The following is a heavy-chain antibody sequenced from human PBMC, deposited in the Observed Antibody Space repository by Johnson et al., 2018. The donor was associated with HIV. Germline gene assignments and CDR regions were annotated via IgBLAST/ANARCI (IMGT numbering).Heavy chain of an antibody. V-gene: IGHV3-38-3*01. CDR3: AKDATGYGGFDI. CDR1: GFTVSSNE. Sequence: VQLVESGGGLVQPGGSLRLSCAASGFTVSSNEMSWVRQAPGKGLEWVASISGGSTYYADSVKGRFTISRDNAKNTLYLQLNSLRAEDTAVYYCAKDATGYGGFDIWGQGTIVTVSS. CDR2: ISGGST. J-gene: IGHJ3*02. D-gene: IGHD3-9*01.